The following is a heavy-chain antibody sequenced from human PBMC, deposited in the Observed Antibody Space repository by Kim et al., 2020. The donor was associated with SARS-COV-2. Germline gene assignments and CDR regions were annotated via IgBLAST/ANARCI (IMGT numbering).Heavy chain of an antibody. D-gene: IGHD5-12*01. J-gene: IGHJ5*02. CDR3: VRYGGYIT. CDR1: GFTFTNYH. V-gene: IGHV3-74*03. Sequence: GGSLRLSCAASGFTFTNYHIHWVRQAPGKGLMWLSYINPDGSYATYADSVKGRFTISRDNAKNTVFLQMNSLRTEDTAVYYCVRYGGYITWGQRTLGTVSS. CDR2: INPDGSYA.